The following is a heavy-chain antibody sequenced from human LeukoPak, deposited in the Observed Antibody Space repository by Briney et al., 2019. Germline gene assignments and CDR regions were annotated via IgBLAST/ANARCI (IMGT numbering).Heavy chain of an antibody. V-gene: IGHV4-59*01. CDR3: ARGADYKSTLFDY. CDR2: ISSGGST. J-gene: IGHJ4*02. D-gene: IGHD5-12*01. CDR1: GASITRYF. Sequence: PSETLSLTCTVSGASITRYFWNWIRQPPGKELEWIGYISSGGSTNYNPSLKSRVTISIDTSKNQFSLKLTSATAADTAVYYCARGADYKSTLFDYWGQGTLVTVSS.